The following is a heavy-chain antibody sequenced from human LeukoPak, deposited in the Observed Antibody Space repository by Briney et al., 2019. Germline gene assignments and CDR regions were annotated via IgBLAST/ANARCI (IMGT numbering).Heavy chain of an antibody. CDR1: GYTFTSYG. D-gene: IGHD4-11*01. Sequence: ASVKVSCKASGYTFTSYGISWVRQAPGQGLEWMGWISAYNGNTNYAQKLQGRVTMTTDTSTSTAYMELRRLRSDDAAVYYCARDSDYSTGGGMDVWGQGTTVTVSS. CDR3: ARDSDYSTGGGMDV. V-gene: IGHV1-18*01. CDR2: ISAYNGNT. J-gene: IGHJ6*02.